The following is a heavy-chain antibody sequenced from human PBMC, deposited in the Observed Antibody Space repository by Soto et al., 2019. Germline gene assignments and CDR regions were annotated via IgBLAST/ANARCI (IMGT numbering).Heavy chain of an antibody. J-gene: IGHJ4*02. CDR1: GYSINSGYY. Sequence: SETLSLTCAVSGYSINSGYYWGWIRQAPGKGLEWIGSIFHSGSTYYNPSHKSRVTISVDTSRNQFSLKLSSVTAADTAVYYCARGGGFYYDGGGYFADYWGQGTLVTVSS. D-gene: IGHD3-22*01. CDR3: ARGGGFYYDGGGYFADY. CDR2: IFHSGST. V-gene: IGHV4-38-2*01.